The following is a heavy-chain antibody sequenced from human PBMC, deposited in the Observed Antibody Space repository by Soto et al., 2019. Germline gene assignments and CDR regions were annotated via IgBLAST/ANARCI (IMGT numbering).Heavy chain of an antibody. Sequence: QVQLVESGGGVVQPGRSLRLSCAASGFSFNSYAMHWVRQAPGRGLEWVAVVSFDGNKIYYADSVKGRFTISRDNSKNSLYLQIKSLRPEDTAVYYCARVSGDYGDYGGFFEYWGQGTLVTVSS. V-gene: IGHV3-30-3*01. CDR1: GFSFNSYA. J-gene: IGHJ4*02. CDR3: ARVSGDYGDYGGFFEY. CDR2: VSFDGNKI. D-gene: IGHD4-17*01.